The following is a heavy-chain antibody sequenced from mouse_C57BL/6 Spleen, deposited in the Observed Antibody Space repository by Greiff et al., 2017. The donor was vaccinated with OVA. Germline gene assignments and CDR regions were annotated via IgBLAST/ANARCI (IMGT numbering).Heavy chain of an antibody. D-gene: IGHD1-1*02. Sequence: QVQLQQSGAELVRPGASVTLSCKASGYTFTDYEMHWVKQTPVHGLEWIGAIDPETGGTAYNQKFKGKAILTADKSSSTAYMELRSLTSEDSAVYYCTRYGPHWYFDVWGTGTTVTVSS. CDR2: IDPETGGT. V-gene: IGHV1-15*01. J-gene: IGHJ1*03. CDR3: TRYGPHWYFDV. CDR1: GYTFTDYE.